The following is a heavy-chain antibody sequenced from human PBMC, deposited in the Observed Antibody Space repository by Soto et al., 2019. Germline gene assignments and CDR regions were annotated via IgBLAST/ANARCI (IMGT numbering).Heavy chain of an antibody. Sequence: QVQLQQWGAGLLKPSGTLSLTCAVYGGSFSGYYWSWIHQPPGKGLEWIGEINHSGVTNYKPSLKRRVTISVDTSKNQFSLQLKSVTAADTALYYCARFSGSYYYAMDVWGQGSTVTVSS. D-gene: IGHD6-19*01. CDR1: GGSFSGYY. CDR2: INHSGVT. J-gene: IGHJ6*02. CDR3: ARFSGSYYYAMDV. V-gene: IGHV4-34*01.